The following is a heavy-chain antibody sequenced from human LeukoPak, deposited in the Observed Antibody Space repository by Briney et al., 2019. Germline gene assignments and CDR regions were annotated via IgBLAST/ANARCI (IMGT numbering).Heavy chain of an antibody. Sequence: RVSVKVSCKASGYTFTTYSLAWVRQAPGQSLEWMGWISVNNGGTNYAQSFQDRVTLTRDTSTNTAYLELRSLRSDDTAIIYCATATQPRGYFLHWGQGTLVTVSS. V-gene: IGHV1-18*01. D-gene: IGHD2-2*01. J-gene: IGHJ1*01. CDR1: GYTFTTYS. CDR2: ISVNNGGT. CDR3: ATATQPRGYFLH.